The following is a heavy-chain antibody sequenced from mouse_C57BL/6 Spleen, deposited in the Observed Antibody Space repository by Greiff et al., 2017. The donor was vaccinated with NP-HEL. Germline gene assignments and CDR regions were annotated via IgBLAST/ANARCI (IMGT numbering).Heavy chain of an antibody. CDR2: ISDGGSYT. D-gene: IGHD4-1*01. J-gene: IGHJ2*01. Sequence: EVKLMESGGGLVKPGGSLKLSCAASGFTFSSYAMSWVRQTPEKRLEWVATISDGGSYTYYPDNVKGRFTISRDNAKNNLYLQMSHLKSEDTAMYYCARGWDGGQYYFDYWGQGTTLAVSS. CDR1: GFTFSSYA. V-gene: IGHV5-4*03. CDR3: ARGWDGGQYYFDY.